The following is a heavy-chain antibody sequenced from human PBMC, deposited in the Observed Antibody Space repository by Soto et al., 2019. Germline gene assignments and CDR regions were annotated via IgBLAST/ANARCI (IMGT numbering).Heavy chain of an antibody. CDR1: GYTFVSYV. J-gene: IGHJ5*02. V-gene: IGHV1-18*01. CDR3: ARGSDTVTTDWFDP. D-gene: IGHD4-4*01. Sequence: QVQLVQSGAEVKKAGASVKVSCKASGYTFVSYVISWVRQAPGQGLEWMGWVSAYNGNTNYAQNLQGRVTTTTDTSTSTAYMELRSLRSDDTAVYYCARGSDTVTTDWFDPWGQGTLVTVSS. CDR2: VSAYNGNT.